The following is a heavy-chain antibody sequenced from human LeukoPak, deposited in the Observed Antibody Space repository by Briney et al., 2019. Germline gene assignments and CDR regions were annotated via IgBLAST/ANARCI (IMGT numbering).Heavy chain of an antibody. V-gene: IGHV3-64*01. CDR1: GFTFNSYA. D-gene: IGHD2-2*01. CDR3: ARGYCSSTSCYSTAIDY. Sequence: GGSLRLSCAASGFTFNSYAMHWVRQAPGKGLEYVSAISSNGGSTYYANSVKGRFTISRDNSKNTLYLQMGSLRAEDMAVYYCARGYCSSTSCYSTAIDYWGQGTLVTASS. CDR2: ISSNGGST. J-gene: IGHJ4*02.